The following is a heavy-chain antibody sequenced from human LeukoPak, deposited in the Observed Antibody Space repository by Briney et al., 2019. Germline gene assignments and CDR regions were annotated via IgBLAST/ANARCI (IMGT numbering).Heavy chain of an antibody. J-gene: IGHJ4*02. CDR1: GGSFSGYY. D-gene: IGHD5-24*01. V-gene: IGHV4-34*01. CDR2: INHSGST. CDR3: ARGRLSDDVEMATISAY. Sequence: SETLSLTCAVYGGSFSGYYWSWIRQPPGKGLEWIGEINHSGSTNYNPSLKSRVTISVDTSKNQFSLKLSSVTAADTAVYYCARGRLSDDVEMATISAYWGQGTLVTVSS.